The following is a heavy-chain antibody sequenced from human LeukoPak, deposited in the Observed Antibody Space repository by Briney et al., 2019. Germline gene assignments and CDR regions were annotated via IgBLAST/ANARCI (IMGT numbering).Heavy chain of an antibody. J-gene: IGHJ4*02. CDR1: GFTFDDYA. Sequence: GRSLRLSCAASGFTFDDYAMHWVRQAPGKGLEWVSGISWNSGSIGYADSVKGRFTISRDNSKNTLYLQMNSLRAEDTAVYYCAAAAGPFDYWGQGTLVTVSS. D-gene: IGHD6-13*01. CDR3: AAAAGPFDY. CDR2: ISWNSGSI. V-gene: IGHV3-9*01.